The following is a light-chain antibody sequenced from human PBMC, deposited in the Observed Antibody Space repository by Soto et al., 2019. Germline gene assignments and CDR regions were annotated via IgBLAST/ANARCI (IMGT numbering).Light chain of an antibody. CDR1: QSIDNY. Sequence: DIQMTQSPSSLSASVGDRVTITCRASQSIDNYLNWYQQKPGKAPNLLIYAASTWLSGVPSRFSGSGSGTHFTLSISSLQPEAFATYYCQQSYSSPETFGQVTKVEIK. J-gene: IGKJ1*01. CDR3: QQSYSSPET. CDR2: AAS. V-gene: IGKV1-39*01.